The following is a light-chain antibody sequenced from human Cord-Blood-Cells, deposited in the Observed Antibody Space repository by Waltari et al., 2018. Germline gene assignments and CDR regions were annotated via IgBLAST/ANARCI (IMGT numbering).Light chain of an antibody. CDR3: SSYTSSSTV. CDR2: DVS. CDR1: SSDVGGFNY. V-gene: IGLV2-14*01. J-gene: IGLJ3*02. Sequence: QSALTPPASVSGSPGPSLPISCPGTSSDVGGFNYVSWYQQHPGKAPKLMIYDVSNRPSGVSNRFSGSKSGNTASLTISGLQAEDEADYYCSSYTSSSTVFGGGTKLTVL.